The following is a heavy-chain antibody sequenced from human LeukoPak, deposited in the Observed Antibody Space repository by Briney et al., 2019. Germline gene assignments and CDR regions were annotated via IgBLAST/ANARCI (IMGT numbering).Heavy chain of an antibody. CDR2: ISGSGGST. CDR1: GFTFSSYA. D-gene: IGHD2-2*01. J-gene: IGHJ4*02. Sequence: GGSLRLSCAASGFTFSSYAMSWVRQAPGKGLEWVSAISGSGGSTYYADSVKGRFTISRDNSKNTLYLQMNSLRAEDTAVYYCARARRGMEYQLLVGALVDYWGQGTLVTVSS. V-gene: IGHV3-23*01. CDR3: ARARRGMEYQLLVGALVDY.